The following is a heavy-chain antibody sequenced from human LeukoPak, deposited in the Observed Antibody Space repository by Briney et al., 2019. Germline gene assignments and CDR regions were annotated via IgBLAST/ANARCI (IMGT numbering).Heavy chain of an antibody. CDR2: INNYGTD. Sequence: PSETLSLTCGAYGGPFNDQYWSWIRQPPGKGLEWIGEINNYGTDRYNPSLKSRVTISVDSSKNQFSLKLSSVTAADTAVYYCARVLPDHAPFDVWGKGTSVTISS. CDR1: GGPFNDQY. CDR3: ARVLPDHAPFDV. J-gene: IGHJ6*04. V-gene: IGHV4-34*01. D-gene: IGHD2-2*01.